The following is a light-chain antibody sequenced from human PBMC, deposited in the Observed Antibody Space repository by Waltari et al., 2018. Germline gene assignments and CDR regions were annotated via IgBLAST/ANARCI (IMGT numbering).Light chain of an antibody. CDR1: TGTVPSGYD. V-gene: IGLV7-43*01. CDR2: GIN. Sequence: QTVVTQEPSLTVSPGGTVPLTCASSTGTVPSGYDPHWFQQKPGQAPRPLISGINNKHSGTPGRISGSLLGGKAALTLSGVQPEDEADYYCLLSIGGAWVFGGGTKLTVL. CDR3: LLSIGGAWV. J-gene: IGLJ3*02.